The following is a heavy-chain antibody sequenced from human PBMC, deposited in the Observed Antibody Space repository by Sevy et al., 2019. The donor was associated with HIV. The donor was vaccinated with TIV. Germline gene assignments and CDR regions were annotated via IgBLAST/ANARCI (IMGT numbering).Heavy chain of an antibody. CDR2: LYYRGST. D-gene: IGHD3-10*01. V-gene: IGHV4-30-4*01. CDR3: ARAVGFTRGAFDI. J-gene: IGHJ3*02. Sequence: SETLSLTCTISGDSITTNDYFWSWIRQSPGKGLEWIGYLYYRGSTAYNPSLKSRVSISTDTTKSHFSLNLNSVTGADTAIYYCARAVGFTRGAFDIWGQGITVTVSS. CDR1: GDSITTNDYF.